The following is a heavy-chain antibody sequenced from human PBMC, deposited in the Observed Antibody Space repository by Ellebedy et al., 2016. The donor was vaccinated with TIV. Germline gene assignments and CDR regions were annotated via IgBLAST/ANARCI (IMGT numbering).Heavy chain of an antibody. CDR3: AYEEGSSGY. D-gene: IGHD3-22*01. J-gene: IGHJ4*02. CDR2: INEDGSEK. Sequence: GGSLRLSXAASGFTFSSYWMSWVRQAPGKGLEWVASINEDGSEKYYVDSVKGRFTISRDNAKNSLYLQMNSLRAEDTAVYYCAYEEGSSGYWGQGTLVTVSS. CDR1: GFTFSSYW. V-gene: IGHV3-7*01.